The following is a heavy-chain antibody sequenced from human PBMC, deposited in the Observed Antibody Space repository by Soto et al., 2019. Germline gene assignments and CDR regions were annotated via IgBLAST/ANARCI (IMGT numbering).Heavy chain of an antibody. CDR2: IYPGDSDT. CDR3: ARMPSSWYPKWHYYYGMDV. Sequence: PGESLKISCKGSGYSFTSYWIGWVRQMPGKGLEWMGIIYPGDSDTRYSPSFQGQVTISADKSISTAYLQWSSLKASDTAMYYCARMPSSWYPKWHYYYGMDVWGQGTTVTVSS. D-gene: IGHD6-13*01. V-gene: IGHV5-51*01. J-gene: IGHJ6*02. CDR1: GYSFTSYW.